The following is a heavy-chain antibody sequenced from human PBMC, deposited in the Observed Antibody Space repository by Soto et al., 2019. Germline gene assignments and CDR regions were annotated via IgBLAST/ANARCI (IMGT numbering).Heavy chain of an antibody. D-gene: IGHD6-6*01. CDR2: ISWNSGSI. Sequence: GGSLRLSCAASGFTFDDYAMHWVRQAPGRGLEWVSGISWNSGSIGYADSVKGRFTISRDNAKNSLYLQMNSLRAEDTALYYCAKVGEQLGSPTHYWYFDLWGRGTLVTVSS. V-gene: IGHV3-9*01. J-gene: IGHJ2*01. CDR3: AKVGEQLGSPTHYWYFDL. CDR1: GFTFDDYA.